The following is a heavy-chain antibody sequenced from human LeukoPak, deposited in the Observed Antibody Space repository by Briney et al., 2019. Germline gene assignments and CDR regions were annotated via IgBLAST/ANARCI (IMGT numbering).Heavy chain of an antibody. CDR2: INPSGGST. V-gene: IGHV1-46*01. D-gene: IGHD2-2*01. J-gene: IGHJ4*02. CDR1: GYTFTSYY. Sequence: GASVKVSCKASGYTFTSYYMHWVRQAPGQGLEWMGIINPSGGSTSYAQKFQGRVTMTRDTSTSTVYMELSSLRSEDTAVYYCARVLGYCSSTSCQTAPFDYWGQGTLVTVSS. CDR3: ARVLGYCSSTSCQTAPFDY.